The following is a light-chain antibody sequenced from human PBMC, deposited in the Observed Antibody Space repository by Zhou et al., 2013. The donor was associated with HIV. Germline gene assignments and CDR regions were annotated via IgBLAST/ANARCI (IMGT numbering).Light chain of an antibody. CDR3: QQYGTSPYT. V-gene: IGKV3-20*01. CDR2: GAS. Sequence: EIVLTQSPGTLSLSPGESATLSCRASQTVSNRNLAWYQQKPGQAPRLLIFGASSRATGIPDRFSGSGSGTDFTLTISRLETEDFAVYYCQQYGTSPYTFGQGTKLEIK. CDR1: QTVSNRN. J-gene: IGKJ2*01.